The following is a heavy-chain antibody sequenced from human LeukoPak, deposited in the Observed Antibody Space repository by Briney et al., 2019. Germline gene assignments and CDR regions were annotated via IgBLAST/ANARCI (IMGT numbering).Heavy chain of an antibody. CDR2: ISGSGGST. J-gene: IGHJ4*02. CDR1: GFTVKDNF. D-gene: IGHD4-23*01. V-gene: IGHV3-23*01. CDR3: AKISGGKGDY. Sequence: HPGGSLRLSCAASGFTVKDNFMSWVRQAPGKGLEWVSAISGSGGSTYYADSVKGRFTISRDNSKNTLYLQMNSLRAEDTAVYYCAKISGGKGDYWGQGTLVTVSS.